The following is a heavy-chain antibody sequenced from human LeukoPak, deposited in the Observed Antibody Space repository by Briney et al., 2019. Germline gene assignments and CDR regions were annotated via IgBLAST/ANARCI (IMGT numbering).Heavy chain of an antibody. J-gene: IGHJ3*02. CDR2: ISWNGGSI. CDR1: GFTLDDYA. D-gene: IGHD3-3*01. V-gene: IGHV3-9*01. Sequence: GGSLRLSCAASGFTLDDYAMHWVRQAPGKGLEWVSGISWNGGSIGYADSVKGRFTISRDNAKNSLYLQMNSLRAEDTALYYCAKDMGKLDDAFDIWGQGTMVTVSS. CDR3: AKDMGKLDDAFDI.